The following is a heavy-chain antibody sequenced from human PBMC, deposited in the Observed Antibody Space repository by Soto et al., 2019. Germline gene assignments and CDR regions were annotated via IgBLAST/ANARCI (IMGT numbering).Heavy chain of an antibody. D-gene: IGHD3-22*01. CDR1: GYTFTSYG. Sequence: QVQLVQSGAEVKKPGASVKVSCKASGYTFTSYGISWVRQAPGQGLEWMGWISAYNGNTNYAQKLQGRVTMTTDTSTSTAYMELRSLRSDDTAVCYCARVTQHITMIVVVPPIYWGQGTLVTVSS. CDR2: ISAYNGNT. J-gene: IGHJ4*02. CDR3: ARVTQHITMIVVVPPIY. V-gene: IGHV1-18*01.